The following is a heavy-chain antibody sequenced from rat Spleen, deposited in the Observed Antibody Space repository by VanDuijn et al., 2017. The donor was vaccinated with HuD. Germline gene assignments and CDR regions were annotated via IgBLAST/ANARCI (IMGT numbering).Heavy chain of an antibody. D-gene: IGHD1-11*01. V-gene: IGHV2-13*01. Sequence: QVQLKESGPGLVQPSQTLSLTCTVSGFSLSSYGVIWVRQPPGKGLEWMGVIWGDGSTAYNSALKSRLSISRDTSKSQVFLKVTSLQPEDTGTYYCARHAYGGYEAFDYWGQGVMVTVSS. J-gene: IGHJ2*01. CDR3: ARHAYGGYEAFDY. CDR2: IWGDGST. CDR1: GFSLSSYG.